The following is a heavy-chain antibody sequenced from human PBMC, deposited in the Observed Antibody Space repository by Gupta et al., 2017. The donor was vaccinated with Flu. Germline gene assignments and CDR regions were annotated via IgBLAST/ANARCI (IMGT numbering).Heavy chain of an antibody. V-gene: IGHV1-69*06. CDR1: GGMFTNYA. D-gene: IGHD3-3*01. CDR3: TTSPYYDFWSGAKFDP. J-gene: IGHJ5*02. Sequence: QVRLEQSGAEVKKPGSSVKVSCKASGGMFTNYAIIWVRQAPGQGLEWMGGIIPSSDRTDYAQNFQDRVKITADKPSSTAYMELGSLRSEDTAVYYCTTSPYYDFWSGAKFDPWGLGTLVTVSS. CDR2: IIPSSDRT.